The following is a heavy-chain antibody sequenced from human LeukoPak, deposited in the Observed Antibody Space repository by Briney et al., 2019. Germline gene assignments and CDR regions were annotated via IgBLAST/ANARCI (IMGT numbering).Heavy chain of an antibody. CDR2: ISSNGGST. D-gene: IGHD1-1*01. J-gene: IGHJ3*02. CDR3: VKDQAGTTGNAFDI. Sequence: PGGSLRLSCSVSGLSFSRYPIHWVRQAPGKGLEYVSAISSNGGSTYYADSVKGRFTISRDNSKNTLYLQMSSLRGEGTAVYYCVKDQAGTTGNAFDIRGQGTMVTVSS. V-gene: IGHV3-64D*06. CDR1: GLSFSRYP.